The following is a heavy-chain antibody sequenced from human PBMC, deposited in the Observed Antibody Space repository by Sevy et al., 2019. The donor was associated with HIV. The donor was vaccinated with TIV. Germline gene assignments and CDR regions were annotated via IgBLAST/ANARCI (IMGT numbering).Heavy chain of an antibody. D-gene: IGHD3-10*01. CDR2: ISSSSYI. CDR3: ARDHEPGGDAFDI. V-gene: IGHV3-21*01. J-gene: IGHJ3*02. CDR1: GFTFSSYS. Sequence: GGSLRLSCAASGFTFSSYSMNWVRQAPGKGLEWVSSISSSSYIYYADSVKGRFTISRNNAKNSLYLQMNSLRAEDTAVYYCARDHEPGGDAFDIRGQGTMVTVSS.